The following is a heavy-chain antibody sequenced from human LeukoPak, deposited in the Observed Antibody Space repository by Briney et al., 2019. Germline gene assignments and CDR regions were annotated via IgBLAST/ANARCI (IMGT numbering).Heavy chain of an antibody. J-gene: IGHJ4*02. CDR2: MNPNSGNT. CDR1: GYSSTAQY. Sequence: GASVKVSCKASGYSSTAQYMHWLRQATGQGLEWMGWMNPNSGNTGYAQKFQGRVTITRNTSISTAYMELSSLRSEDTAVYYCARLGNSDAFDYWGQGTLVTVSS. V-gene: IGHV1-8*03. CDR3: ARLGNSDAFDY. D-gene: IGHD1/OR15-1a*01.